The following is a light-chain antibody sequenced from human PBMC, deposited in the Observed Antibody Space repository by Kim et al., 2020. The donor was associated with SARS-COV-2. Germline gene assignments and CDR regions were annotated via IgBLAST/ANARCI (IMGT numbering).Light chain of an antibody. CDR1: QSPSKH. CDR3: EQYNSWPPT. CDR2: ATS. J-gene: IGKJ4*01. Sequence: SVSAGEGATLSCRAGQSPSKHVAWYQQRPGQAPRLILFATSTRATGIPARFSGSGSGTEFTLTINSLQSEDFAVYYCEQYNSWPPTFGGATKVEI. V-gene: IGKV3-15*01.